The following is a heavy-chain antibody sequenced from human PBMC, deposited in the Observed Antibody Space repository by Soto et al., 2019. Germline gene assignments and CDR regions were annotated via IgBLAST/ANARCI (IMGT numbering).Heavy chain of an antibody. CDR3: AREIIPLTTDWYFDL. CDR1: GGSISGGIYY. J-gene: IGHJ2*01. CDR2: IFHSGST. D-gene: IGHD4-17*01. V-gene: IGHV4-30-4*01. Sequence: QVQLQESGPGLVKPSVTLSLTCTFSGGSISGGIYYWSWVRQSPGKGLEWIGYIFHSGSTFYNPSLGSRVTISVDTSKNLFSLRLSSVTAADTAVYYCAREIIPLTTDWYFDLWGRGTLVTVSS.